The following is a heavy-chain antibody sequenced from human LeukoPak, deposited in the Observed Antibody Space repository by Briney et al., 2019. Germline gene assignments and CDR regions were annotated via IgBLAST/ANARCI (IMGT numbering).Heavy chain of an antibody. CDR1: GGSISSGSCY. D-gene: IGHD3-22*01. CDR3: TRITYYYESRTYSGYYFDY. J-gene: IGHJ4*02. V-gene: IGHV4-31*03. Sequence: PSETLSLTCTVSGGSISSGSCYWTWIRQLPGRGLEWIGYIYYSGTTYYSPSLKSRVTISIDTSENQFSLRLSSVTAADTAVYYCTRITYYYESRTYSGYYFDYWGQGTLVTVSS. CDR2: IYYSGTT.